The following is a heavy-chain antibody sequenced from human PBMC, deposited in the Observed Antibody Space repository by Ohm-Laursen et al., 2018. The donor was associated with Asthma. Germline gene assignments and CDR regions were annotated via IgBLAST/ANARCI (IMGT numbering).Heavy chain of an antibody. Sequence: SLRLSCAASGFTFRGHAMSWVRQAPGTGLEWVSGISAAGSRTYYADSVKGRFTISRDNSQNTLYLQMNSLRADDTAVYYCAKASGRDYGDDIDFWGQGTLVTVSS. CDR3: AKASGRDYGDDIDF. V-gene: IGHV3-23*01. J-gene: IGHJ4*02. CDR1: GFTFRGHA. CDR2: ISAAGSRT. D-gene: IGHD4-17*01.